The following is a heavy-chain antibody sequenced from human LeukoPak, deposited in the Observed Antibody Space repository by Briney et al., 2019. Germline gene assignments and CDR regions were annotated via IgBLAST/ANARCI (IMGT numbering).Heavy chain of an antibody. CDR1: GVTYNSYW. J-gene: IGHJ5*02. V-gene: IGHV3-7*01. CDR2: IKQDGSEK. CDR3: AGLSGGFYDTNDYA. D-gene: IGHD3-22*01. Sequence: GGSLRLSCVASGVTYNSYWMSWVRQAPGKGLEWVANIKQDGSEKYYVDSVKGRFTISRDNAKNSLYLQMNILRVEDTAVYYCAGLSGGFYDTNDYAWGQGTLVTVSS.